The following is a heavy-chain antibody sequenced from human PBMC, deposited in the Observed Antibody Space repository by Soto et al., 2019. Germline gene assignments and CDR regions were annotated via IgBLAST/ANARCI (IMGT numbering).Heavy chain of an antibody. CDR2: IYYSGST. J-gene: IGHJ4*02. CDR3: ARGSIVGALDC. Sequence: QVQLQESGPGLVKPSQTLSLTCTVSGGSISSGGYYWSWIRQHPGKGLEWIGNIYYSGSTDYNPSLKSRVTISLDTSKNQFSLKLSSVTAADTAVFYCARGSIVGALDCWGQGTLVTVFS. CDR1: GGSISSGGYY. D-gene: IGHD1-26*01. V-gene: IGHV4-31*03.